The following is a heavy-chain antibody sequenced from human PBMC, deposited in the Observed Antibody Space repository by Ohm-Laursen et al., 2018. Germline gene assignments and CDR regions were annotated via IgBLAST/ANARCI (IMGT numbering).Heavy chain of an antibody. J-gene: IGHJ6*02. CDR2: IIPIFGTA. CDR3: AIGDVLRYFDWLIYGMDV. D-gene: IGHD3-9*01. Sequence: SVKVSCKASGGTFSSYAISWVRQAPGQGLEWMGGIIPIFGTANYAQKFQGRVTITADESTSTAYMELSSLRSEDTAVYYCAIGDVLRYFDWLIYGMDVWGQGTTVTVSS. V-gene: IGHV1-69*13. CDR1: GGTFSSYA.